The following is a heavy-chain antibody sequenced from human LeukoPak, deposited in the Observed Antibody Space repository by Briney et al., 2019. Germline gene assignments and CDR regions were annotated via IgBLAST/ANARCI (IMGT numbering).Heavy chain of an antibody. V-gene: IGHV3-23*01. CDR2: MSGSGGST. J-gene: IGHJ4*02. CDR3: AKEMFCSSTSCYRFPTGAY. Sequence: GGSLRLSCAASGFTFSSYAMSWVRQAPGKGLEWVSAMSGSGGSTYYADSVKGRFTISRDNSKNTLYLQMNSLRAEDTAVYYCAKEMFCSSTSCYRFPTGAYWGQGTLVTVSS. CDR1: GFTFSSYA. D-gene: IGHD2-2*02.